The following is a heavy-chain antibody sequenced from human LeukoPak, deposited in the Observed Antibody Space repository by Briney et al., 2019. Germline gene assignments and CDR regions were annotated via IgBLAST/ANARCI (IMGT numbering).Heavy chain of an antibody. Sequence: GASVKVSCKASGYTFTSYYMHWVRQAPGQGLEWMGIINPSGGSTSYAQKFQGRVTMTRDTSTSTVYMELSSLRSEDTAVYYCARDHELYCSGGSCWRFDSWGQGTLVTVSS. CDR2: INPSGGST. J-gene: IGHJ5*01. CDR3: ARDHELYCSGGSCWRFDS. V-gene: IGHV1-46*01. CDR1: GYTFTSYY. D-gene: IGHD2-15*01.